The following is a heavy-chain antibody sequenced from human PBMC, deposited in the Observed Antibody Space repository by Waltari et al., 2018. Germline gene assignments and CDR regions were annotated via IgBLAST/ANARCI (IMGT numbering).Heavy chain of an antibody. Sequence: QVQLMQSGAEVKKPGASVKVSCKTSGDTFTNYDINWVRLATGQGLEWMGWMRPQSGDTGYADKVQGRVTMTWNTSITTAHMELRGLNSDDTAVYYCARGKSWGLDALDVWGQGEVVTVSS. D-gene: IGHD3-16*01. CDR2: MRPQSGDT. J-gene: IGHJ3*01. V-gene: IGHV1-8*01. CDR1: GDTFTNYD. CDR3: ARGKSWGLDALDV.